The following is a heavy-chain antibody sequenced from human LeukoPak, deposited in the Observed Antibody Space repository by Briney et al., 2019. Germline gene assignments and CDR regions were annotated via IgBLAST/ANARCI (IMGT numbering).Heavy chain of an antibody. D-gene: IGHD1-7*01. Sequence: GGSLRLSCTASGFSFSYYAMHWVRRAPGKGLEWVAVISYDGSSKYSADSVKGRFTISRDNSKNTLYLQMNSLRAEDTALYYCLREVDWKYAFDYWGRGTLVTVSS. CDR1: GFSFSYYA. J-gene: IGHJ4*02. CDR3: LREVDWKYAFDY. CDR2: ISYDGSSK. V-gene: IGHV3-30*04.